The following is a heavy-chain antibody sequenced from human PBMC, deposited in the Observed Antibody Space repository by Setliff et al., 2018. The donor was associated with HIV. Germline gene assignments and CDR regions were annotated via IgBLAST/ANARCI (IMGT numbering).Heavy chain of an antibody. CDR2: MYHSGST. V-gene: IGHV4-38-2*02. J-gene: IGHJ4*02. D-gene: IGHD2-15*01. CDR1: GYSISSGYY. CDR3: ARDVGRLDYFDY. Sequence: SETLSLTCTVSGYSISSGYYWGWIRQPPGKGLEWIGSMYHSGSTYFNPSLTSRLTISVDTSTNQFSLNLTSVTAADTAVYYCARDVGRLDYFDYWGQGTLVTVSS.